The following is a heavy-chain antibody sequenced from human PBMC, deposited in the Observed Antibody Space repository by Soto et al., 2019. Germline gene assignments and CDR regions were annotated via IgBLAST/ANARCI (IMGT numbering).Heavy chain of an antibody. CDR2: MNPNSGNT. CDR3: ARVVSLYYYDSSGYYCPPDY. J-gene: IGHJ4*02. Sequence: ASVKVSCKASGYTFTSYDINWVRQATGQGLEWMGWMNPNSGNTGYAQKFQGRVTMTRNTSISTAYMELSSLRSEDTAVYYCARVVSLYYYDSSGYYCPPDYWGQGTLVTVSS. CDR1: GYTFTSYD. V-gene: IGHV1-8*01. D-gene: IGHD3-22*01.